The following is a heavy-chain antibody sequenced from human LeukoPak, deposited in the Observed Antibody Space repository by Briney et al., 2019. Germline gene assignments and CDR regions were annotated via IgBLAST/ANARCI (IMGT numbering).Heavy chain of an antibody. V-gene: IGHV3-21*01. CDR3: ARGASEFDP. CDR1: GFTFSSYS. Sequence: GGSLRLSCAASGFTFSSYSMNWLRQAPGKGLEWVSSISSSSSYIYYADSVKGRFTISRDNAKNSQYMLMNSLRAEDTAVYYCARGASEFDPWGQGTLVTVSS. CDR2: ISSSSSYI. J-gene: IGHJ5*02.